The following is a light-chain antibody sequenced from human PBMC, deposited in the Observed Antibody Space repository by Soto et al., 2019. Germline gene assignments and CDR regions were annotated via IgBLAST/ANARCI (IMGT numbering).Light chain of an antibody. V-gene: IGKV1-12*01. CDR3: QHANTFPVT. J-gene: IGKJ4*01. CDR1: QGIGSW. CDR2: AAS. Sequence: DIQMTQSPSSVSASVGDSVTITCRASQGIGSWLAWYQQKPGKAPKLLIYAASSLQTGVPSRFSGTGSGTDFTLTISSLQPEDFAIYYCQHANTFPVTFGGGTKVEIK.